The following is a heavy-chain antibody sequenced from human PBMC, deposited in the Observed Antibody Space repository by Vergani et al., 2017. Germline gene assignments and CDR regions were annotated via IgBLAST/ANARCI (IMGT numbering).Heavy chain of an antibody. Sequence: QLQLQESGPGLVKPSETLSLTCTVSGGSISSSSYYWGWIRQPPGKGLEWIGSIYYSGTTDYNPSLKSRVTISVDTSKNPFSLKLSSVTAADTALYSCARHSIAVGPPAYYCYYGMDVWGQGTTVTVSS. J-gene: IGHJ6*02. CDR2: IYYSGTT. CDR1: GGSISSSSYY. V-gene: IGHV4-39*01. D-gene: IGHD6-19*01. CDR3: ARHSIAVGPPAYYCYYGMDV.